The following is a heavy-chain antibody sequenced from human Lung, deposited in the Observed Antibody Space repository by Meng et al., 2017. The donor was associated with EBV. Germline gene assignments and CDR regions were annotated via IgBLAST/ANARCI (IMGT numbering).Heavy chain of an antibody. CDR2: INTNTGNP. J-gene: IGHJ4*02. Sequence: QVQLVESGFKLKNLWASVKVSCKASGYSFTSYAMNWVRQAPGQGLEWMGWINTNTGNPTYAQGFTGRFVFSVDTSVSTAYLQISSLKAEDTAVYYCGTLKYTSGFYGPAYWGQGALVTVSS. CDR3: GTLKYTSGFYGPAY. D-gene: IGHD6-19*01. CDR1: GYSFTSYA. V-gene: IGHV7-4-1*02.